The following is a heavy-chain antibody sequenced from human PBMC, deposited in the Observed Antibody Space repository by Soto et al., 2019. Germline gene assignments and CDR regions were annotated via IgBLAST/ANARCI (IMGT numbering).Heavy chain of an antibody. CDR2: VYHTGRT. Sequence: QVQLQESGPGLVKPSETLSLTCTVSGGSFKSGSYSWSWIRQPPGKGLEWIGYVYHTGRTSYNPSVKRRVSISMDTSKNQFYLNLDSVTAADSAVYFCARDFAYFDSWGQGTLVTVSS. V-gene: IGHV4-61*01. CDR3: ARDFAYFDS. J-gene: IGHJ4*02. CDR1: GGSFKSGSYS. D-gene: IGHD3-3*01.